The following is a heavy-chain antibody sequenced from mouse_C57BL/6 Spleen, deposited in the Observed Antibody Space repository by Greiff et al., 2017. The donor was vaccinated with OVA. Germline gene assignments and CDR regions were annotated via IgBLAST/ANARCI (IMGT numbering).Heavy chain of an antibody. CDR2: INPYNGGT. D-gene: IGHD1-1*01. CDR3: ARYGSSDYCDY. J-gene: IGHJ2*01. V-gene: IGHV1-19*01. Sequence: EVQLQQSGPVLVKPGASVKMSCKASGYTFTDYYMNWVKQSHGKSLEWIGVINPYNGGTSYNQKFKGKATLTVDKSSSTAYMELNSLTSEDSAVYYCARYGSSDYCDYWGQGTTLTVSS. CDR1: GYTFTDYY.